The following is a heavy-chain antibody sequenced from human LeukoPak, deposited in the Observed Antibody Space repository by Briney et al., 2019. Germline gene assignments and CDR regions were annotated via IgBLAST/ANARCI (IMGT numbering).Heavy chain of an antibody. CDR2: IYSGGST. CDR3: ARDWGVL. CDR1: GYIFISHQ. D-gene: IGHD3-16*01. V-gene: IGHV3-66*01. Sequence: PGGSLRLSCAASGYIFISHQIHWVRQVPGKGLEWVSVIYSGGSTYYADSVKGRFTISRDNSKNTLYLQMNSLRAEDTAVYYCARDWGVLWGQGTLVTVSS. J-gene: IGHJ4*02.